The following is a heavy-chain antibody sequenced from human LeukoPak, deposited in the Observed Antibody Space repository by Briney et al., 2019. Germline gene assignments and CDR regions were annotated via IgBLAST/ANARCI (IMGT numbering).Heavy chain of an antibody. CDR2: ISSISSAI. V-gene: IGHV3-21*01. D-gene: IGHD6-6*01. J-gene: IGHJ5*02. CDR3: ARDGDLGSSGSDWFDP. Sequence: GGSLRLFCAASGFTFSSYSTKWVRHARGGGLECVSSISSISSAINYADSVKGRFTISRNNAKNSLYLQMNSLRAEDTAVYYCARDGDLGSSGSDWFDPWGQGTLVTVSS. CDR1: GFTFSSYS.